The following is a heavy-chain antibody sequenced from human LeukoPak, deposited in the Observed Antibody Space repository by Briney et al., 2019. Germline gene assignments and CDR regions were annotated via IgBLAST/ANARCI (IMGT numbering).Heavy chain of an antibody. J-gene: IGHJ4*02. V-gene: IGHV3-30*02. CDR2: IRYDGNNK. D-gene: IGHD3-22*01. CDR1: GFTFSSSG. CDR3: AKDQSSGYYKTFDY. Sequence: GGSLRLSCAASGFTFSSSGMHWVRQAPGKGLEWVAFIRYDGNNKYYADSVKGRFTISRDNSKNTLSLQLNSLRAEDTAVYYCAKDQSSGYYKTFDYWGQGTLVTVSS.